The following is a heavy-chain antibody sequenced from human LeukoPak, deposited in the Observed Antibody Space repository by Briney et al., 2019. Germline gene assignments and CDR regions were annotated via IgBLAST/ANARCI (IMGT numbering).Heavy chain of an antibody. Sequence: ETLSLTCAVSGGSISSGGYSWSWVRQAPGKGLEWVTAISGSGGNTYYADSVKGRFTMSRDNSKNTLYLQMNSLRAEDTAVYYCAKDFGEYQLLSYDYWGQGTLVTVSS. J-gene: IGHJ4*02. CDR3: AKDFGEYQLLSYDY. D-gene: IGHD2-2*01. CDR1: GGSISSGGYS. CDR2: ISGSGGNT. V-gene: IGHV3-23*01.